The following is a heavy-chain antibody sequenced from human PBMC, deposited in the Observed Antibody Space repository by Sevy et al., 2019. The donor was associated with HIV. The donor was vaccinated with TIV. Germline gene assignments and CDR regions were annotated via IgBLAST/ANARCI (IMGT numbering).Heavy chain of an antibody. CDR1: GKTLSDLS. V-gene: IGHV1-24*01. Sequence: ASVKVSCKVSGKTLSDLSMHWVRQAPGKGLEWMGSLDPEDGETLYAQNFRARVTMTEDTSTDTAYMELSSLRSEDTAVYYCATTKDYYDSSGDPFDYWGQGSLVTVSS. CDR2: LDPEDGET. J-gene: IGHJ4*02. CDR3: ATTKDYYDSSGDPFDY. D-gene: IGHD3-22*01.